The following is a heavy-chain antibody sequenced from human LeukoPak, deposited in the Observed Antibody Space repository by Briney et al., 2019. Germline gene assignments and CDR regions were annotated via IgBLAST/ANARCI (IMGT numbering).Heavy chain of an antibody. D-gene: IGHD3-3*01. Sequence: GGSLRLSCAGSGFTYSSHWMNWVRQAPGKGLEWVASIKDDGSEKHFLDSVNGRFAISRDNAKNSLYLQMSSLRAEDTAVYYCARRGITISGVLVYHYSGLDVWGQGTTVTVSS. CDR2: IKDDGSEK. CDR3: ARRGITISGVLVYHYSGLDV. J-gene: IGHJ6*02. CDR1: GFTYSSHW. V-gene: IGHV3-7*02.